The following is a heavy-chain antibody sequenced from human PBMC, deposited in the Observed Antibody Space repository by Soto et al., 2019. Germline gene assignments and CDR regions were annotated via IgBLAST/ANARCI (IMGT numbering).Heavy chain of an antibody. D-gene: IGHD1-26*01. CDR2: TYYRSKWYN. CDR3: ARYSGSTWDYYYYGMDV. Sequence: PSQTLSLTCAISGDSVSSNSAAWNWIRQSPSRGLEWLGRTYYRSKWYNDYAVSVKSRITINPDTSKNQFSLQLNSVTPEDTAVYYCARYSGSTWDYYYYGMDVWGQGTTVTVS. J-gene: IGHJ6*02. CDR1: GDSVSSNSAA. V-gene: IGHV6-1*01.